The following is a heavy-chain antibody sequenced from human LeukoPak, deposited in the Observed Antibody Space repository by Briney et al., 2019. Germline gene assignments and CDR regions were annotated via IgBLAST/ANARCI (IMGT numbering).Heavy chain of an antibody. V-gene: IGHV3-23*01. J-gene: IGHJ4*02. CDR1: GFTFSSYG. Sequence: TGGSLRLSCAASGFTFSSYGMTWVRQAPGKGLEWVSVISGSGGSTNYADSVKGRFTISRDNAKNSLYLQMNSLRAEDTAVYYCARNSVMYYDILTGYYFDYWGQGTLVTVSS. CDR2: ISGSGGST. CDR3: ARNSVMYYDILTGYYFDY. D-gene: IGHD3-9*01.